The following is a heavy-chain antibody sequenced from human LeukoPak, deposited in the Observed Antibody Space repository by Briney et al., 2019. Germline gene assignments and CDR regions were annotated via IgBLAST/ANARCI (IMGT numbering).Heavy chain of an antibody. CDR1: GFTFSSYW. D-gene: IGHD3-10*02. V-gene: IGHV3-7*01. CDR2: IKQDGSEK. CDR3: ASWLYYVRRFDY. Sequence: PGGSLRLSCAASGFTFSSYWMSWVRQAPGTGLEWVANIKQDGSEKYYVDSVKGRFTISRDNAKNSLYLQMNSLRAEDTAVYYCASWLYYVRRFDYWGQGTLVTVSS. J-gene: IGHJ4*02.